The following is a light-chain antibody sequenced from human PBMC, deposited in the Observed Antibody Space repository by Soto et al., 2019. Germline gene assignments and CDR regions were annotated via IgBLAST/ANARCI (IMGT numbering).Light chain of an antibody. CDR3: SSYTSISTYV. CDR1: SSDVGGYDF. Sequence: QSVLTQPASVSGSPGQSITISCTGTSSDVGGYDFVSWYQHHPGKAPRLMIYDVSHRPSGVSDRFSASKSGNTDSLTISGLLAEDEADYYCSSYTSISTYVFGTGTKLTVI. V-gene: IGLV2-14*03. J-gene: IGLJ1*01. CDR2: DVS.